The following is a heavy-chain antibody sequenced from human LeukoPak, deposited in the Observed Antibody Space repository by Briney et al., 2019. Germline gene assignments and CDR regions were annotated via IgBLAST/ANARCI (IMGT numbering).Heavy chain of an antibody. Sequence: GSLRLSCAASGFTFSSYAMHWVRQAPGKGLEWVAVISYDGSNKYYADSVKGRFTISRDNSKNTLYLQMNSLRAEDTAVYCCARDLQQLWFGELFDYWGQGTLVTVSS. D-gene: IGHD3-10*01. CDR1: GFTFSSYA. CDR3: ARDLQQLWFGELFDY. V-gene: IGHV3-30*01. CDR2: ISYDGSNK. J-gene: IGHJ4*02.